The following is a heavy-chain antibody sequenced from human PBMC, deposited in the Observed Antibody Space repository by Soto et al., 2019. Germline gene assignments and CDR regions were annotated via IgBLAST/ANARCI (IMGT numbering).Heavy chain of an antibody. V-gene: IGHV1-2*02. Sequence: QVQLVQSGAEVKKPGASVKVSCKASGYTFTGYYMHWVRQAPGQGLEWMGWINPNSGGTNYAQKFQGRVTMTRDTSISTAYMELSRLRSDDTAVYYCARCAGYSYGYYYYYGMDVWGQGTTVTVSS. CDR2: INPNSGGT. CDR3: ARCAGYSYGYYYYYGMDV. CDR1: GYTFTGYY. D-gene: IGHD5-18*01. J-gene: IGHJ6*02.